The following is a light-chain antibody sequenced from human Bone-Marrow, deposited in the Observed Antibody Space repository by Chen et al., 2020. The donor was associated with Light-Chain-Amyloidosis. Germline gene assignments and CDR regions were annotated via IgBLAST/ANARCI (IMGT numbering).Light chain of an antibody. CDR2: LSS. Sequence: DIVLTQSPLSLPVTPGEPASISCRSSQSLLHSSGYNSLDWYLQKPWQSPQLLIYLSSTRASGVPDRFSGSGSGTDFTLKISRVEAEDVGVYYCMQALQIPHTFGQGTKLEIK. CDR3: MQALQIPHT. CDR1: QSLLHSSGYNS. V-gene: IGKV2-28*01. J-gene: IGKJ2*01.